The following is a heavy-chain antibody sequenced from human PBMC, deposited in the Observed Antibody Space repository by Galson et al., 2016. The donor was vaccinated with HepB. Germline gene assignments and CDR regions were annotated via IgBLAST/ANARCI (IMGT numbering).Heavy chain of an antibody. Sequence: SVKVSCKASGDTFAGYYIHWVRQAPGQGLEWMAWLSANSGATNYAQKFQGWDTMTRDTSISTAYMELTSLTSDATAIYYCATSTGYRSGWGAFDIWGQGTMVTVSS. J-gene: IGHJ3*02. CDR2: LSANSGAT. CDR3: ATSTGYRSGWGAFDI. V-gene: IGHV1-2*04. D-gene: IGHD6-25*01. CDR1: GDTFAGYY.